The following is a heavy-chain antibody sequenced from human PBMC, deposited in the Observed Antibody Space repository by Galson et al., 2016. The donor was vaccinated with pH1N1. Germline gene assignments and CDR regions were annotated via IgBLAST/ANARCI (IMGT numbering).Heavy chain of an antibody. CDR3: TRRPGIAVPGLLDF. CDR1: GFTFGDYG. J-gene: IGHJ4*02. V-gene: IGHV3-20*04. D-gene: IGHD6-19*01. CDR2: LNYIGENI. Sequence: LRLSCAASGFTFGDYGMTWVRQVPGKGLEWVASLNYIGENIAYADSVKGRFTISRDNARSSLYLQMNSLRAEDTAFYYCTRRPGIAVPGLLDFWGQGALVIVSS.